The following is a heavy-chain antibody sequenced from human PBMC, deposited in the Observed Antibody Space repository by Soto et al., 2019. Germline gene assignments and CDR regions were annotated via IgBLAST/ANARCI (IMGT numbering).Heavy chain of an antibody. Sequence: SETLSLTCTVSGGSISSYYWSWIRQPPGKGLEWIGYIYYSGSTNYNPSLKSRVTISVDTSKNQFSLKLSSVTAADTAVYYCARAEMRHPMNTVTTFDYWGQGTLVTVSS. J-gene: IGHJ4*02. V-gene: IGHV4-59*01. D-gene: IGHD4-17*01. CDR1: GGSISSYY. CDR3: ARAEMRHPMNTVTTFDY. CDR2: IYYSGST.